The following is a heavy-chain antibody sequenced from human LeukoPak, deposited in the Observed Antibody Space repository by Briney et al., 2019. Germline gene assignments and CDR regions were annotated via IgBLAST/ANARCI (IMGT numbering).Heavy chain of an antibody. Sequence: SETLSLTCTVSGGSVSPYYWSWIRQPPGKGLEWIGYIDNSGSTNYNPSLKSRVTMSLDTPKNQFSLKLSSVTAADTAVYYCARGLSSSWYWFDPWGQGTLVTVSS. CDR1: GGSVSPYY. D-gene: IGHD6-13*01. J-gene: IGHJ5*02. CDR3: ARGLSSSWYWFDP. CDR2: IDNSGST. V-gene: IGHV4-59*02.